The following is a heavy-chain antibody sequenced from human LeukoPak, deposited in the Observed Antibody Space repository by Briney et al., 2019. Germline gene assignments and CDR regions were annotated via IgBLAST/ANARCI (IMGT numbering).Heavy chain of an antibody. CDR1: GLTLSDYA. CDR2: IGPGGGSI. Sequence: GGSLSLSCASSGLTLSDYAMTWVRQAPGKGREWVSSIGPGGGSISYADSVKGRFTISRDKSKNTLYLQMNSLSAEDTATYYCASSSSWSSLIDNWGQGTLVAVSS. J-gene: IGHJ4*02. CDR3: ASSSSWSSLIDN. V-gene: IGHV3-23*01. D-gene: IGHD6-13*01.